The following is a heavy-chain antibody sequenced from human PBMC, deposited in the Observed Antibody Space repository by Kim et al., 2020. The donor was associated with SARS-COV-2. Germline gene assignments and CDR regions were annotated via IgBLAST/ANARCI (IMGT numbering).Heavy chain of an antibody. Sequence: GGSLRLSCEASGFTFSNYWMHWVRQAPGKGLMWVSRINSDGSSTSFADSVKGRFTISRDNAKNTLYLQMNSLRAEDTAVYYCATPAMATVTGYFDYLGQGTLVTVSS. J-gene: IGHJ4*02. CDR2: INSDGSST. V-gene: IGHV3-74*01. CDR1: GFTFSNYW. CDR3: ATPAMATVTGYFDY. D-gene: IGHD4-4*01.